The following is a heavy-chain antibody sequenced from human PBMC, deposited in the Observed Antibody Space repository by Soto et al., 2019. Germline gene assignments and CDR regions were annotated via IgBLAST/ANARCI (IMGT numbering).Heavy chain of an antibody. CDR2: IDWDGGST. Sequence: EVQLVESGGVVVQPGGSLRLSCAASGFTFDDYTMHWVRQAPGKGLEWVSLIDWDGGSTYYADSVKGRFTISRDNSRNSLFLHMNSLRTEDTALYYCAKGGQPIVVMTDGGYFDYWGQGTLVTVSS. CDR3: AKGGQPIVVMTDGGYFDY. CDR1: GFTFDDYT. V-gene: IGHV3-43*01. J-gene: IGHJ4*02. D-gene: IGHD2-21*02.